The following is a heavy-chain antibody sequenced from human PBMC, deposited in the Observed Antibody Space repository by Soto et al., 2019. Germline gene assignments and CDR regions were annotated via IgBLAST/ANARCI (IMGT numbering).Heavy chain of an antibody. D-gene: IGHD3-3*01. J-gene: IGHJ6*02. Sequence: SETLSLTCTVSGCSIRSYYWSWIRQPPGKGLEWIGYIYYSGSTNYNPSLKSRVTISVDTSKNQFSLKLSSVTAADTAVYYCARGRRVLEWSPLDYYEYGKDVWGQGTTVNVS. V-gene: IGHV4-59*01. CDR2: IYYSGST. CDR1: GCSIRSYY. CDR3: ARGRRVLEWSPLDYYEYGKDV.